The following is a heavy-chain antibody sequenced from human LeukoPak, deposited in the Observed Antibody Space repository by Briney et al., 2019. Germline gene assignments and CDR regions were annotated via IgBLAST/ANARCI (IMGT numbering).Heavy chain of an antibody. V-gene: IGHV5-51*01. D-gene: IGHD3-10*01. Sequence: GGSLKISCKGSGYSFTSYWIGWARQMPGKGLEWMGIIYPGDSETRYSPSFQGQVTISDDKSIRTPHLQWSSLKASDTAMYYCATMVRGVNWFDPWGQGTLVTVSS. CDR1: GYSFTSYW. CDR3: ATMVRGVNWFDP. CDR2: IYPGDSET. J-gene: IGHJ5*02.